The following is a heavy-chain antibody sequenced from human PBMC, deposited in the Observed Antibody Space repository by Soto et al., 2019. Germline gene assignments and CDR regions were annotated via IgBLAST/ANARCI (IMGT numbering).Heavy chain of an antibody. CDR2: IYYSGST. Sequence: PSETLSLTCTVSGGSISSYYWSWIRQPPGKGLEWIGYIYYSGSTNYNPSLKSRVTISVDTSKNQFSLKLSSVTAADTAVYYCASRSTWNGIDYWGQGTLVTVS. V-gene: IGHV4-59*08. CDR1: GGSISSYY. CDR3: ASRSTWNGIDY. J-gene: IGHJ4*02. D-gene: IGHD1-1*01.